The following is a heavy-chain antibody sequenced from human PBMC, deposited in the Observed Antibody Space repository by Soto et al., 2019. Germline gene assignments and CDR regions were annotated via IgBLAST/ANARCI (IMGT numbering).Heavy chain of an antibody. D-gene: IGHD3-9*01. CDR3: AKEGFYYDILTGPSRAFDI. CDR2: ISWDGGST. CDR1: GFTFDDYT. Sequence: LRLSCAASGFTFDDYTMHWVRQAPGKGLEWVSLISWDGGSTYYADSVKGRFTISRDNSKNSLYLQMNSLRTEDTALYYCAKEGFYYDILTGPSRAFDIWGQGTMVTVSS. J-gene: IGHJ3*02. V-gene: IGHV3-43*01.